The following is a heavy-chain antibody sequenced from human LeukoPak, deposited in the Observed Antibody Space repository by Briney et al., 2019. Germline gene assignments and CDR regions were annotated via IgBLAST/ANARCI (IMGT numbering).Heavy chain of an antibody. CDR1: GGSISSGGYY. Sequence: SETLSLICTVSGGSISSGGYYWSWIRQHPGKGLEWIGYIYYSGSTYYNPSLKSRVTISVDTSKNQFSLKLSSVTAADTAVYYCARVTDSYYYGSGSYYRANWFDPWGQGTLVTVSS. CDR2: IYYSGST. J-gene: IGHJ5*02. CDR3: ARVTDSYYYGSGSYYRANWFDP. D-gene: IGHD3-10*01. V-gene: IGHV4-31*03.